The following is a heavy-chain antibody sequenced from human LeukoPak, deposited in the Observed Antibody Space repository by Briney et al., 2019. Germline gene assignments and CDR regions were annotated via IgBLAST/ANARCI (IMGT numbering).Heavy chain of an antibody. CDR3: ARDYYDSSGYTLRAN. D-gene: IGHD3-22*01. Sequence: GGSLRLSCAASGFTFSSYWVSWVRHAPGKGLEWVANIKQDGSEKYYVDSVKGRFTISRDNAKNSLCLQMNSLRAEDTAVYYCARDYYDSSGYTLRANWGQGTLVTVSS. CDR2: IKQDGSEK. J-gene: IGHJ4*02. V-gene: IGHV3-7*01. CDR1: GFTFSSYW.